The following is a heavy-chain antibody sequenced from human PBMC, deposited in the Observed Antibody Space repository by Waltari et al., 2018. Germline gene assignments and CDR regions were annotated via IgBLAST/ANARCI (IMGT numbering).Heavy chain of an antibody. CDR1: GYSISSGYY. J-gene: IGHJ5*02. CDR2: ISHSGST. D-gene: IGHD1-26*01. V-gene: IGHV4-38-2*01. Sequence: QVQLQESGPGLVKPSETLSLTCAVSGYSISSGYYWGWIRRPPGKGLEWIGTISHSGSTYSNPSLSSRVTIAVDTSKNQFSLKLSSVTAADTAVYYCARVGPLVGATTDWFDPWGQGTLVTVSS. CDR3: ARVGPLVGATTDWFDP.